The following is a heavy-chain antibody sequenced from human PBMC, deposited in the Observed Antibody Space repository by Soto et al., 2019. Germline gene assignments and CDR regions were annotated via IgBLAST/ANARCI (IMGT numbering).Heavy chain of an antibody. Sequence: SETLSLTCTVSGGSISSYYWIWIRQPPGKGLEWIGYIYYSGSTNYNPSLKSRVTISVDTSKNQFSLKLSSVTAADTAVYYCARSRIEAAGTVYHWGQGTLVTVSS. CDR1: GGSISSYY. V-gene: IGHV4-59*08. D-gene: IGHD6-13*01. CDR2: IYYSGST. CDR3: ARSRIEAAGTVYH. J-gene: IGHJ5*02.